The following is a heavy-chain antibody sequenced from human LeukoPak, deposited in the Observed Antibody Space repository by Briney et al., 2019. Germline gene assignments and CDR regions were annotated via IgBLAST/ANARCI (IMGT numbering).Heavy chain of an antibody. CDR1: GGSFSGYC. D-gene: IGHD1-26*01. V-gene: IGHV4-34*01. CDR3: ARGFSGAYYDY. Sequence: SETLSLTCAAYGGSFSGYCWSRVRQPPGEGLEWIGDITHIGSTNYNPSLKSRVTISVDTSKNQFSLTLSSVTAADTAVYYCARGFSGAYYDYWDQGTLVTVFS. J-gene: IGHJ4*02. CDR2: ITHIGST.